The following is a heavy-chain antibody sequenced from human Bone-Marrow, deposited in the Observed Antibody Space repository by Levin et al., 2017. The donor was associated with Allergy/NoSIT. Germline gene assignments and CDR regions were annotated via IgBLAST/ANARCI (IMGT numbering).Heavy chain of an antibody. D-gene: IGHD3-10*01. J-gene: IGHJ4*02. Sequence: LSLTCAASGFRFRTSGMHWVRPAPGKGPEWLALISHDGTNIYYSDPVRGRFTISRDISRNTLYLQMNNLRTEDTAMYYCARPGGAMVRGANFDRWGQGTLVTVSS. V-gene: IGHV3-30*03. CDR1: GFRFRTSG. CDR2: ISHDGTNI. CDR3: ARPGGAMVRGANFDR.